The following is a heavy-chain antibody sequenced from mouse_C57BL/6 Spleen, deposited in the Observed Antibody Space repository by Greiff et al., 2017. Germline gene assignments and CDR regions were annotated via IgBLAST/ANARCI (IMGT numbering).Heavy chain of an antibody. D-gene: IGHD2-1*01. J-gene: IGHJ4*01. CDR1: GYAFTNYL. V-gene: IGHV1-54*01. CDR3: ARGNNYGNYLYAMDY. Sequence: SGAELVRPGTSVKVSCKASGYAFTNYLIEWVKQRPGQGLEWIGVINPGSGGTNYNEKFKGKATLTADKSSSTAYMQLSSLTSEDSAVYFCARGNNYGNYLYAMDYWGQGTSVTVSS. CDR2: INPGSGGT.